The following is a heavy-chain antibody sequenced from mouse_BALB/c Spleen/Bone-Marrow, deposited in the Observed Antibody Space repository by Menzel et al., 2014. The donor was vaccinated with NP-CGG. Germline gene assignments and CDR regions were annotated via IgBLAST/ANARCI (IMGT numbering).Heavy chain of an antibody. D-gene: IGHD2-4*01. CDR1: GFSFNSYG. J-gene: IGHJ3*01. V-gene: IGHV5-9-2*01. Sequence: EVKVEESGGGLVKSGGSLKLSCAASGFSFNSYGMSWVRQTQEKRLEWVATISGGGSYTFYPDSVKGRFTISRDKAKNNLYLQLSSLRSEDSALYYCARHAYYDQTEVAFVYWGQGTLVTVSA. CDR2: ISGGGSYT. CDR3: ARHAYYDQTEVAFVY.